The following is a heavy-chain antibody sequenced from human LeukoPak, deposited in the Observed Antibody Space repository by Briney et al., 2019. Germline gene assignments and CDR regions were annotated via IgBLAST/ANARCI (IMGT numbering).Heavy chain of an antibody. V-gene: IGHV1-3*01. D-gene: IGHD2-21*02. CDR2: INAGNGNT. CDR3: AGSFLEYCGGDCYSHFDY. Sequence: ASVKVSCKASGYTFTSYAMHWVRQTPGQRLEWMGWINAGNGNTKYSQKFQGRVTITRDTSASTAYMELSSLRSEDTAVYYCAGSFLEYCGGDCYSHFDYWGQGTLVTVSS. J-gene: IGHJ4*02. CDR1: GYTFTSYA.